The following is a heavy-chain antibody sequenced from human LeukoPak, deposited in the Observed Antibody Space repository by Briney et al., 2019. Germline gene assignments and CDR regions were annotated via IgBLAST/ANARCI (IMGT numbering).Heavy chain of an antibody. J-gene: IGHJ4*02. V-gene: IGHV1-2*02. CDR3: ARAWNSSGWYYFDY. CDR2: INPNSGGT. CDR1: GYTFTDYY. Sequence: ASVKVSCKAPGYTFTDYYMHWVRQAPGQGLEWMGWINPNSGGTNYAQRFQGRVTMTRDTSISTAYMELSRLRSDDTAVYYCARAWNSSGWYYFDYWGQGTLVTVSS. D-gene: IGHD6-19*01.